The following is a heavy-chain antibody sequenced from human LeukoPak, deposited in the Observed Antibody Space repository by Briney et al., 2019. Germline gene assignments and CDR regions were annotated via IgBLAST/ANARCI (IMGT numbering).Heavy chain of an antibody. J-gene: IGHJ4*02. Sequence: GGSLRLSCAASGFTFTNYAMNWGRQAPGEGLEWVSTVSGPGDTTYYADSVEGRFTISRDNSKNTVYLQMNSLRAEDSAVYYCASRLSGNYFATFDYWGQGTLVTVSS. CDR1: GFTFTNYA. V-gene: IGHV3-23*01. CDR3: ASRLSGNYFATFDY. CDR2: VSGPGDTT. D-gene: IGHD3-22*01.